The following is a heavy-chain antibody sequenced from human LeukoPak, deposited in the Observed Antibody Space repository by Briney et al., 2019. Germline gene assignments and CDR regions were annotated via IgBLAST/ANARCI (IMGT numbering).Heavy chain of an antibody. Sequence: SETLSLTCAVSGYSINSGYYWGWIRQPPGKGLEWIGNIYHSGSTYYNPSLKSRVTTSVDTSKNQFSLKLSSVTAADTAVYYCARVLEDYVWGRTLYYFDYWGQGTLVTVSS. CDR3: ARVLEDYVWGRTLYYFDY. V-gene: IGHV4-38-2*01. D-gene: IGHD3-16*01. CDR2: IYHSGST. J-gene: IGHJ4*02. CDR1: GYSINSGYY.